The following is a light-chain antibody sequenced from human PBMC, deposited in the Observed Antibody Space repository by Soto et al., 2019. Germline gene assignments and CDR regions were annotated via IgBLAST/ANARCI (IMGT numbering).Light chain of an antibody. CDR3: QQYRSYSWP. J-gene: IGKJ1*01. Sequence: DVQLTQSPSTLSASVGDRVTITCRASQSVSSWLAWYQAKPGKAPNLLIYKASTLESGVPSRFSGSGSGTEFTLTISSLQPDDFATYYCQQYRSYSWPFGQGTKVE. CDR2: KAS. V-gene: IGKV1-5*03. CDR1: QSVSSW.